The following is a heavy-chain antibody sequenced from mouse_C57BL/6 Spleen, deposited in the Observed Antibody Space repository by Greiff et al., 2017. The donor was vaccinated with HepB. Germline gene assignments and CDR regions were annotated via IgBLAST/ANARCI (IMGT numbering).Heavy chain of an antibody. CDR3: ARNYYVSSSAYYFDY. CDR1: GYAFSSSW. D-gene: IGHD1-1*01. J-gene: IGHJ2*01. CDR2: IYPGDGDT. Sequence: QVQLKESGPELVKPGASVKISCKASGYAFSSSWMNWVKQRPGKGLEWIGRIYPGDGDTNYNGKFKGKATLPADKSSSTAYMQLSSLTSEDSAVSFCARNYYVSSSAYYFDYWGQGPTLTVSS. V-gene: IGHV1-82*01.